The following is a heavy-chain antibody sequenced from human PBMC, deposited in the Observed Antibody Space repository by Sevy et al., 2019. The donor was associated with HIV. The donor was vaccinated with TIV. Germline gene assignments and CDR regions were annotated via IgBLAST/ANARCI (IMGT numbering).Heavy chain of an antibody. CDR2: ISGSGGNT. V-gene: IGHV3-23*01. D-gene: IGHD3-22*01. CDR1: GFTFSSYA. Sequence: GGSLRLSCAASGFTFSSYAMSWVRQAPGNGLEWVSAISGSGGNTYYADSVKGRFTISRDNSKNTLYLQMNSLRAEDTAVYYCAKEMRAYYYDSSGNFDAFDIWGQGTMVTVSS. J-gene: IGHJ3*02. CDR3: AKEMRAYYYDSSGNFDAFDI.